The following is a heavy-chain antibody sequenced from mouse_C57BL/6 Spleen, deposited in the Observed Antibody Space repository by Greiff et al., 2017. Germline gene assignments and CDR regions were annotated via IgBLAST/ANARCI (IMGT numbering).Heavy chain of an antibody. Sequence: EVKLVESGGDLVKPGGSLKLSCAASGFTFSSYGMSWVRQTPDKRLEWVASISSGGSYTYYPDRVKGRFTISRDNAKNTRYLQMSRLKSEDTAMYYWARQGSYYDYHEYYAMDDWGQGTSVTVSS. J-gene: IGHJ4*01. V-gene: IGHV5-6*01. CDR3: ARQGSYYDYHEYYAMDD. CDR1: GFTFSSYG. D-gene: IGHD2-4*01. CDR2: ISSGGSYT.